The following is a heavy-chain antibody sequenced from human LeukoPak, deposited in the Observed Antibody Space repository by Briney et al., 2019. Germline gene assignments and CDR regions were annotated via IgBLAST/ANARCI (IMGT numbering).Heavy chain of an antibody. V-gene: IGHV3-9*01. CDR3: AKDMTYCSSATCKSLGDAFDI. D-gene: IGHD2-2*01. Sequence: GGSLRLSCAASAFTFDYYAMHWVRQAPGKGLEWVSGISWNSDAVGYADSVKGRFTISRDNAKKSLYLQMNSLRAEDTALYYCAKDMTYCSSATCKSLGDAFDIWGQGTMVTVSS. J-gene: IGHJ3*02. CDR2: ISWNSDAV. CDR1: AFTFDYYA.